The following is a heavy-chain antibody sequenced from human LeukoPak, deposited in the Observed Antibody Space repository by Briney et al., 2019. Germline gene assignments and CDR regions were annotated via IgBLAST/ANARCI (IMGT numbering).Heavy chain of an antibody. J-gene: IGHJ5*02. CDR2: IIPIFGTA. CDR1: GGTFSSYA. D-gene: IGHD5-24*01. V-gene: IGHV1-69*06. CDR3: ARGRDGYNLYSWFDP. Sequence: GASVKVSCKASGGTFSSYAISWVRQAPGQGLEWMGGIIPIFGTANYAQKFQGRVTITADKSTSTAYMELSSLRSEDTAVYYCARGRDGYNLYSWFDPWGQGTLVTVSS.